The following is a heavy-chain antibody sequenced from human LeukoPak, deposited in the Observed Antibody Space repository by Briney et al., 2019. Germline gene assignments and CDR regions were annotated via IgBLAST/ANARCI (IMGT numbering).Heavy chain of an antibody. D-gene: IGHD3-9*01. Sequence: ASVKVSCKASGYTFTSYAMHWVRQAPGQRLEWMGWINAGNGNTKYSQKFQGRVTITRDTSASTAYMELSSLRSEDTAVYYCAREYYGILTGYYPDYWGQGTLVTVSS. J-gene: IGHJ4*02. V-gene: IGHV1-3*01. CDR3: AREYYGILTGYYPDY. CDR1: GYTFTSYA. CDR2: INAGNGNT.